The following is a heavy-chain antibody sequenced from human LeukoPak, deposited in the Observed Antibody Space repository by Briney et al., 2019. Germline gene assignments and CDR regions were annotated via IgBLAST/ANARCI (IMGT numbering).Heavy chain of an antibody. V-gene: IGHV3-9*01. D-gene: IGHD3-16*01. CDR1: GFTFDDYA. CDR3: ASQSYARFDP. J-gene: IGHJ5*02. Sequence: GGSLRLSCAASGFTFDDYAMHWVRQAPGKGLEWVSGISWNSGSIGYADSVKGRFTISRDNAKNSLYLQMNSLRGEDTALYYCASQSYARFDPWGQGTLVTVSS. CDR2: ISWNSGSI.